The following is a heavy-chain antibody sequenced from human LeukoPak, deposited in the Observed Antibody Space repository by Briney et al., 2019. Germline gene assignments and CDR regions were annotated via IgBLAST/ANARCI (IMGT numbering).Heavy chain of an antibody. D-gene: IGHD6-25*01. V-gene: IGHV4-39*07. CDR3: AREARIAATGYYYGMDV. CDR1: GGSISSSSYY. CDR2: IYYSGST. J-gene: IGHJ6*02. Sequence: SETLSLTCTVSGGSISSSSYYWGWIRQPPGKGLEWIGSIYYSGSTYYNPSLKNRVTISVDTSKNQFSLKLSSVTAADTAVYYCAREARIAATGYYYGMDVWGQGTTVTVSS.